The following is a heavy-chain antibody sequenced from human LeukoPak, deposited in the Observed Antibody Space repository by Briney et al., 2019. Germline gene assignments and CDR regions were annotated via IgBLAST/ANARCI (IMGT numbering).Heavy chain of an antibody. CDR2: ISDSGGRT. D-gene: IGHD3-10*01. V-gene: IGHV3-23*01. CDR3: AKDRYYGSGSYPHFDS. CDR1: GFAFNNYA. J-gene: IGHJ4*02. Sequence: GGSLRLSCAASGFAFNNYAMSWVRQAPRKGLEWVSSISDSGGRTYSADSVKGRFTISRDNSKNTLYLQMNSLRAEDTAVYYCAKDRYYGSGSYPHFDSWGQGTLVTVSS.